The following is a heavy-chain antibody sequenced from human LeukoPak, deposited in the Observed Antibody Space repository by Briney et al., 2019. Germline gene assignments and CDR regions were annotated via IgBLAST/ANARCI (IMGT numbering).Heavy chain of an antibody. V-gene: IGHV3-30*02. CDR2: IRYDGSNK. Sequence: GGSLRLSCAASGFTFSSYGMHWVRQAPGKGLEWVAFIRYDGSNKYYADSVKGRFTISRDNSKNTLYLQMNSLRAEDTAMYYCAKDSAYYYDSSGYYYDRGQGTLVTVSS. CDR1: GFTFSSYG. CDR3: AKDSAYYYDSSGYYYD. D-gene: IGHD3-22*01. J-gene: IGHJ4*02.